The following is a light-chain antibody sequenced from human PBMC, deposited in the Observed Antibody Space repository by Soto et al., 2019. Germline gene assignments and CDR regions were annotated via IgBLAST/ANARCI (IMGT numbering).Light chain of an antibody. Sequence: EIVLTQSTATLSLSPGESATLYCGACQFVSTNYVAWYQQKPGQAPRLLIYGTSSRATGIPDRFSGSGSGTDFTLTISRLEPEDFAVYYCQQYGNSPITFGQGTRLEIK. J-gene: IGKJ5*01. CDR3: QQYGNSPIT. CDR1: QFVSTNY. CDR2: GTS. V-gene: IGKV3-20*01.